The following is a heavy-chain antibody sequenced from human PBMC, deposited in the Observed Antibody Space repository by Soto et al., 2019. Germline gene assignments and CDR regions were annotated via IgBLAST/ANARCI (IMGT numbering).Heavy chain of an antibody. V-gene: IGHV1-2*04. CDR1: GYTFTGYY. CDR3: ARAATGIAAAEDQDFDY. CDR2: INPNSGGT. Sequence: QVQLVQSGAEVKKPGASVKVSCKASGYTFTGYYMHWVRQAPGQGLEWMGWINPNSGGTNYAQKFQGWVTMTRETSISTAYMELSRLRSDDTAVYYCARAATGIAAAEDQDFDYWGQGTLVTVSS. J-gene: IGHJ4*02. D-gene: IGHD6-13*01.